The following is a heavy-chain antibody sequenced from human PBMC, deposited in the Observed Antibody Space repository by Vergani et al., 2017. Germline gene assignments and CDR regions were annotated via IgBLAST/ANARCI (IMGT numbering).Heavy chain of an antibody. CDR2: IYRTGRT. Sequence: QVQLQESGPGLVKPSETLSLTCTVSNDSVSNTFYYWGWIRQTPGKGLEWIGSIYRTGRTHFNPSLKSRVTISVDTSNNQFSLKLSSVTAADTAVYYCAREYSSSVGFLAYWGQGTLVTVSS. CDR1: NDSVSNTFYY. D-gene: IGHD6-6*01. CDR3: AREYSSSVGFLAY. J-gene: IGHJ4*02. V-gene: IGHV4-39*07.